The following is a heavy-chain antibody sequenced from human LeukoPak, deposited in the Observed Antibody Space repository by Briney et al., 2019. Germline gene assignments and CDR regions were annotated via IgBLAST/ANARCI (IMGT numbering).Heavy chain of an antibody. CDR3: ARSGRGLLDAFDI. V-gene: IGHV3-30-3*01. Sequence: GGSLRLSCAASGFTFGSYAMHWVRQAPGKGLEWVAVISYDGSNKYYADSVKGRFTISRDNSKNTLYLQMNSLRAEDTAVYYCARSGRGLLDAFDIWGQGTMVTVSS. D-gene: IGHD2-15*01. CDR1: GFTFGSYA. J-gene: IGHJ3*02. CDR2: ISYDGSNK.